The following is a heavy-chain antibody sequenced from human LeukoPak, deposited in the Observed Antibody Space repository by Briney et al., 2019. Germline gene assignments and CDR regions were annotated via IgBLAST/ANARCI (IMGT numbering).Heavy chain of an antibody. CDR2: ISSSSSYI. D-gene: IGHD3-10*01. CDR3: ARAQNYGYGSGSYLQYSFDY. V-gene: IGHV3-21*01. J-gene: IGHJ4*02. CDR1: GFTFSSYS. Sequence: GGSLRLSCAASGFTFSSYSMNWVRQAPGKGLEWVSSISSSSSYIYYADSVKGRFTISRDNAKNSLYPQMNSLRAEDTAVYYCARAQNYGYGSGSYLQYSFDYWGQGTLVTVSS.